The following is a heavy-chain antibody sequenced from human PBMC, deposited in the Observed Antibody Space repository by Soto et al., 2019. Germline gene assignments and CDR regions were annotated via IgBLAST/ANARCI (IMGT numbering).Heavy chain of an antibody. CDR3: PRGYTGIGSSGWRFPFDI. Sequence: PSETLSLTCAVYGGSFSGYYWSWIRQPPGKGLEWIGEINHSGSTNYNPSLKSRVTISVDTSKNQFSLKLSSVTAADTAVYYRPRGYTGIGSSGWRFPFDIGGHGTMVTVSS. CDR1: GGSFSGYY. CDR2: INHSGST. J-gene: IGHJ3*02. V-gene: IGHV4-34*01. D-gene: IGHD6-19*01.